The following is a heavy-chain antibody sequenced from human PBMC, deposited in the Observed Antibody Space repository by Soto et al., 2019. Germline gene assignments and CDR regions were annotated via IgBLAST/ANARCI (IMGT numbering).Heavy chain of an antibody. Sequence: QTLTLTCAISGDSVSSNSAAWNWIRQSPSRGLEWLGRTYYRSKWYNDYAVSVKSRITINPDTSKNQFSLQLNSVTPEDTAVYYCARDAEYCSGGSCYPSAGFDPWGQGTLVTVSS. D-gene: IGHD2-15*01. CDR1: GDSVSSNSAA. V-gene: IGHV6-1*01. J-gene: IGHJ5*02. CDR2: TYYRSKWYN. CDR3: ARDAEYCSGGSCYPSAGFDP.